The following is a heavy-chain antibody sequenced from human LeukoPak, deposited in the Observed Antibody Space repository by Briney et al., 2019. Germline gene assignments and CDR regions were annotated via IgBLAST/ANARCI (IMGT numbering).Heavy chain of an antibody. CDR1: GGTFGSYA. J-gene: IGHJ4*02. V-gene: IGHV1-69*13. CDR3: ASKGRGVTKFDY. CDR2: IIPIFGAA. D-gene: IGHD3-10*01. Sequence: SVKVSCKASGGTFGSYAINWVRQAPGQGLEWMGGIIPIFGAANYAQKFQGRVTITADESTSTAYMELSSLRSEDTAVYYCASKGRGVTKFDYWGQGTLVTVSS.